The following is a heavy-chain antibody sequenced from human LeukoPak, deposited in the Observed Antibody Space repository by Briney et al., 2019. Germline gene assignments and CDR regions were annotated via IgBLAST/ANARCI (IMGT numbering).Heavy chain of an antibody. CDR3: ARDHNYAFDN. D-gene: IGHD1-1*01. CDR1: GFPFIEYS. J-gene: IGHJ4*02. Sequence: GGSLRLSCTASGFPFIEYSMNWVRQAPGKGLEWISYIGIDSGNTKYADSVRGRFTISADKGKNSLYLQMNSLRVEDTAVYYCARDHNYAFDNWGQGTLVSVAS. CDR2: IGIDSGNT. V-gene: IGHV3-48*01.